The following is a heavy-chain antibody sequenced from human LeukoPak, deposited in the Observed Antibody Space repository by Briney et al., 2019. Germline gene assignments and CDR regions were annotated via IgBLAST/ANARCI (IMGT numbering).Heavy chain of an antibody. Sequence: PGGSLRLSCAASGFTFSRNWMHWVRQAPGKGLLWVSRISSDGSTTTYADSVKGRFIISRDNAKNTLYLQMNSLRVKDTAVYFCVRESEYFDWLLDYWGQGTLVTVSS. CDR3: VRESEYFDWLLDY. CDR1: GFTFSRNW. V-gene: IGHV3-74*01. CDR2: ISSDGSTT. J-gene: IGHJ4*02. D-gene: IGHD3-9*01.